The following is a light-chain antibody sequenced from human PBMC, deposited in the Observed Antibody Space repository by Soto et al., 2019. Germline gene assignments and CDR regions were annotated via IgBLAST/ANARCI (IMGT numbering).Light chain of an antibody. CDR3: QQYNNWPRT. CDR1: QSIGNN. V-gene: IGKV3-15*01. Sequence: EIVMTQSPATLSVSPGERATLSCRASQSIGNNLAWYQQKPGQPPRLLIYDASTRATGIPARFSVSGSGTEFTLTISSRQSEDFAVYYCQQYNNWPRTFGQGTKVEIK. CDR2: DAS. J-gene: IGKJ1*01.